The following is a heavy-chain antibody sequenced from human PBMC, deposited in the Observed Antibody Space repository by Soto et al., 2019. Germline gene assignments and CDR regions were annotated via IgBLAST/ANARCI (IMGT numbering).Heavy chain of an antibody. CDR3: ARHAAYCKNAVCYTRWFDP. D-gene: IGHD2-8*01. Sequence: SETLSLTCTVSGGSISSSNYYWGWIRQPPGKGLEWIGSAYYSGNSYYNPSLKSRVTISVDTSKNQFSLKLSSVTAADTAVYYCARHAAYCKNAVCYTRWFDPWGQGTLVTVSS. CDR2: AYYSGNS. CDR1: GGSISSSNYY. V-gene: IGHV4-39*01. J-gene: IGHJ5*02.